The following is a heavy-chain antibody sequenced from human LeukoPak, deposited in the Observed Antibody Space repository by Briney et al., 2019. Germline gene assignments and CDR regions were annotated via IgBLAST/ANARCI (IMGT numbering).Heavy chain of an antibody. D-gene: IGHD6-25*01. CDR1: GFTFSTYA. CDR2: VTGSGGAT. Sequence: GSLRLSCGASGFTFSTYAMSWVRQAPGKGLEWVSGVTGSGGATYHADSVKGRFSISRDNSKNTVYLQMNSLRVEDTAIYYCAKDLSQRLLRGDFDSWGQGALVSVSS. J-gene: IGHJ4*02. CDR3: AKDLSQRLLRGDFDS. V-gene: IGHV3-23*01.